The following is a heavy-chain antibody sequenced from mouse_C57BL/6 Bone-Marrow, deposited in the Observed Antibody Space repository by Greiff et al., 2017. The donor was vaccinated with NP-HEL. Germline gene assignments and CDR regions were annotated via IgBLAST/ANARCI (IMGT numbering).Heavy chain of an antibody. J-gene: IGHJ1*03. CDR2: IYPRSGNT. V-gene: IGHV1-81*01. CDR3: ARPGSSPYWYFDV. CDR1: GYTFTSYG. D-gene: IGHD1-1*01. Sequence: VKLMESGAELARPGASVKLSCKASGYTFTSYGISWVKQRTGQGLEWIGEIYPRSGNTYYNEKFKGKATLTADKSSSTAYMELRSLTSEDSAVYFCARPGSSPYWYFDVWGTGTTVTVSS.